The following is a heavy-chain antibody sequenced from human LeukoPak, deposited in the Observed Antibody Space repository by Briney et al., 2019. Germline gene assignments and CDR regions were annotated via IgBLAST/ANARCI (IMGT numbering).Heavy chain of an antibody. CDR1: GFTFSSYG. CDR3: ARDRDAVFDY. Sequence: GGSLRLSCAASGFTFSSYGMHWVRQAPGKRLEWVAVIWYDGSNKYYADSVKGRFTISRDNSKNTLYLQMNSLRAEDTAVYYCARDRDAVFDYWGQGTLVTVSS. V-gene: IGHV3-33*01. D-gene: IGHD2-21*01. CDR2: IWYDGSNK. J-gene: IGHJ4*02.